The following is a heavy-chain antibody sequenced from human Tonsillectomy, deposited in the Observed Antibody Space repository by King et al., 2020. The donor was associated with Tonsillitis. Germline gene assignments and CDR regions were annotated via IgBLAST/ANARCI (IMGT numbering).Heavy chain of an antibody. Sequence: QVQLQESGPGLVKSSQTLSLTCTVSGGSMNTGDYTWNWIRQPPGKGLEWIGDIYYTGGTSQNPSLRSRVTISGGGSNNQFSLKLTSVTAADTAVYFCARAGHYPLSQDTSYFYGLDVWGPGTPVTVSS. D-gene: IGHD2-2*02. CDR1: GGSMNTGDYT. V-gene: IGHV4-30-2*01. CDR2: IYYTGGT. J-gene: IGHJ6*02. CDR3: ARAGHYPLSQDTSYFYGLDV.